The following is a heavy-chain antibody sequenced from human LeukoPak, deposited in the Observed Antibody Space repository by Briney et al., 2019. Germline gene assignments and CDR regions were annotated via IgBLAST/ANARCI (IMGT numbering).Heavy chain of an antibody. D-gene: IGHD1-26*01. V-gene: IGHV3-23*01. J-gene: IGHJ3*02. CDR3: ARMVGAIRFFDI. CDR1: GFTFSSYA. Sequence: GGSLRLSCAASGFTFSSYAMSWVRQAPGKGLEWVSAISDSGRTYYADSVKGRFTISRDNSKNTLYLQMNSLRAEDTAVYYCARMVGAIRFFDIWGQGTMVTVSS. CDR2: ISDSGRT.